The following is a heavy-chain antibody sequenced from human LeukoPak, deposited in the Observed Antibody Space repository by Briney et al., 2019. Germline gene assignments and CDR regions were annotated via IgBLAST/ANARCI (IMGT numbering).Heavy chain of an antibody. CDR3: ARVLVEGSGYSYYFDY. CDR2: MNPNSGNT. CDR1: GYTFTSYD. V-gene: IGHV1-8*03. J-gene: IGHJ4*02. D-gene: IGHD3-22*01. Sequence: GASVKVSCKASGYTFTSYDINWVRQATGQGLEWMGWMNPNSGNTGYAQKFQGRVTITRNTSISTAYMELSSLRSDDTAVYYCARVLVEGSGYSYYFDYWGQGTLVTVSS.